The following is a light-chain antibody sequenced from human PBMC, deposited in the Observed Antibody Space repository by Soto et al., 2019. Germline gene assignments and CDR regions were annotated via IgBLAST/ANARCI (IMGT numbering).Light chain of an antibody. CDR2: GAS. CDR3: QQYKDWQPLT. CDR1: QSVNIN. J-gene: IGKJ4*01. V-gene: IGKV3D-15*01. Sequence: EIAMTQSPVTLSASPGERVTLSCRASQSVNINLAWYQQRHGQAPRVLIYGASNRASGIPDRFSGSESGTDVTLTISSLEPDDFALYYCQQYKDWQPLTFGGGTRVEIK.